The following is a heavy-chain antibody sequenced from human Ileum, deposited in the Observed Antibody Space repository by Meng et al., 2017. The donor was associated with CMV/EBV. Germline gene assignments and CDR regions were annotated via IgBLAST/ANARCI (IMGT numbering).Heavy chain of an antibody. CDR3: ARDQGWEVLRPQNGPYYFDY. J-gene: IGHJ4*02. V-gene: IGHV3-7*01. Sequence: GGSLRLSCAATGFTFSSYWMSWVRQAPGKGLEWVANIKQDGSEKYYVDSVKGRFTISRDNAKNSVYLQMNSLRAEDTAVYYCARDQGWEVLRPQNGPYYFDYWGLGTLVTVSS. D-gene: IGHD1-26*01. CDR1: GFTFSSYW. CDR2: IKQDGSEK.